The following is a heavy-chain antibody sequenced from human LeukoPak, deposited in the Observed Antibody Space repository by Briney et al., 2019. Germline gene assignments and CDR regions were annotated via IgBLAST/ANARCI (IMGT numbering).Heavy chain of an antibody. J-gene: IGHJ5*02. V-gene: IGHV3-48*03. CDR2: ISSSGSTI. D-gene: IGHD6-19*01. CDR3: ARTSRPRYSSGWPHTNWFDP. CDR1: GFTLSTYT. Sequence: GGSLRLSCAASGFTLSTYTMNWVRQAPGKGLEWVSYISSSGSTIYYADSVKGRFTISRDNAKNSLYLQMNSLRAEDTAVYYCARTSRPRYSSGWPHTNWFDPWGQGTLVTVSS.